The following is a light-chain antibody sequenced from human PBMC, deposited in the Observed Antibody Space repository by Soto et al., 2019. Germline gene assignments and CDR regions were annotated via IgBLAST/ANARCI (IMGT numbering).Light chain of an antibody. J-gene: IGKJ4*01. CDR3: QQRKSYPLT. CDR1: QDISNY. CDR2: AAS. Sequence: DIQLTQSPSFLSASVGDRVTITCRASQDISNYLAWYQQKAGKAPKLLIYAASTLQRGVPSRFSGSGSGTEFTLTISSLQPEDFAAYYCQQRKSYPLTFGGGTKVEIK. V-gene: IGKV1-9*01.